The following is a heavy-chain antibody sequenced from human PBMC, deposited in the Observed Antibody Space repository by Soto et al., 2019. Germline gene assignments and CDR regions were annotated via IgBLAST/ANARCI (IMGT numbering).Heavy chain of an antibody. D-gene: IGHD6-13*01. V-gene: IGHV3-23*01. CDR3: AKAGYSRSWTSDFDY. J-gene: IGHJ4*02. CDR1: GFTFSSYA. Sequence: HPGGSLRLSCAASGFTFSSYAMSWVRQAPGKGLEWVSAISGSGGSTYYADSVKGRFTISRDNSKNTLYLQMNSLRAEDTAVYYCAKAGYSRSWTSDFDYWGQGTLVTVSS. CDR2: ISGSGGST.